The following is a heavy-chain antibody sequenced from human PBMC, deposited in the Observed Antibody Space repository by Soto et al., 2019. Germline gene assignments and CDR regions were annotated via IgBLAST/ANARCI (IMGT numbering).Heavy chain of an antibody. V-gene: IGHV1-69*13. CDR3: ARPHSYDFWSGYRYYYYYYGMDV. CDR2: IIPIFGTA. Sequence: GASEKVSCKASGGTFSSSAISRVRQAPGQGLESMGGIIPIFGTANYAQKFQGRVTITADESTSTAYMELSSLRSEDTAVYYCARPHSYDFWSGYRYYYYYYGMDVWGQGTTVTVSS. J-gene: IGHJ6*02. D-gene: IGHD3-3*01. CDR1: GGTFSSSA.